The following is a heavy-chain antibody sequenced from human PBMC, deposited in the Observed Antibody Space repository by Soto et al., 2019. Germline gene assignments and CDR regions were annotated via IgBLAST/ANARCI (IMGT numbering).Heavy chain of an antibody. V-gene: IGHV4-39*01. D-gene: IGHD6-19*01. CDR2: IYYSGST. Sequence: QLQLQESGPGQVKPSETLSLTCTVSGGFISSSSDYWGWIRQPPGKGLEWIGSIYYSGSTHYNPSLKSRVTISVDTSKNQFSLKLSSVTAADTAVYYCGFGGEVAASRYWGQGTLVTVSS. CDR1: GGFISSSSDY. CDR3: GFGGEVAASRY. J-gene: IGHJ4*02.